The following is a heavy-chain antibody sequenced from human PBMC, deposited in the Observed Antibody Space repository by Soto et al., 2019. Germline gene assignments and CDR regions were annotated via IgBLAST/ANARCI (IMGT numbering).Heavy chain of an antibody. Sequence: XAALKISCKGCGYSFTSYWNGWVRQMPGKGLEWMGIIYPGDSDTRYSPSFQGQVTISADKSISTAYLQWSSLKASDTAMYYCARSYRSGWQSYFDYWGQGTLVTASS. CDR1: GYSFTSYW. J-gene: IGHJ4*02. V-gene: IGHV5-51*01. CDR2: IYPGDSDT. CDR3: ARSYRSGWQSYFDY. D-gene: IGHD6-19*01.